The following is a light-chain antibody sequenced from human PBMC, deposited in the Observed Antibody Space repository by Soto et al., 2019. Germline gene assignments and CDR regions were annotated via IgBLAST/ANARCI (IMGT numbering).Light chain of an antibody. V-gene: IGLV2-8*01. Sequence: QSALTQPPSASGSPGQSVNISCTGTSSDDGGYNYVSWYQQHPGKAPKLMIYEVSKRPSGVPDRFSGSKSGNTASLTVSGLQAEDEADYYCSSFAGSNNFVVFGGGTKLTVL. CDR3: SSFAGSNNFVV. J-gene: IGLJ2*01. CDR2: EVS. CDR1: SSDDGGYNY.